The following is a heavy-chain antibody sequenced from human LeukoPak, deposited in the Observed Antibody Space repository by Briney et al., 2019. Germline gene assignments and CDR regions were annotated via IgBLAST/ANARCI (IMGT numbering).Heavy chain of an antibody. CDR1: GFTFNIYW. J-gene: IGHJ4*02. CDR2: ITSDGSTT. CDR3: ARDKGYTFDY. D-gene: IGHD2-2*02. Sequence: PGGSLRLSCAASGFTFNIYWMHWVRQAPGKGLVWVSRITSDGSTTTYADSVKGRFTIFRDNAKNTLYPQMNSLRAEDTAVYYCARDKGYTFDYWGQGTLVTVSS. V-gene: IGHV3-74*03.